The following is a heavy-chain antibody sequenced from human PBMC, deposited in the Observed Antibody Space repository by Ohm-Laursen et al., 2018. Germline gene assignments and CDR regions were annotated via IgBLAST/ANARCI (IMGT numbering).Heavy chain of an antibody. Sequence: SLRLSCAASGFTFSSYGMHWVRQAPGKGLEWVAVISYDGSNKYYADSVKGRFTTSRDNAKNSLYLQMNSLRAEDTAVYYCARGGQQQVEDYWGQGTLVTVSS. J-gene: IGHJ4*02. D-gene: IGHD6-13*01. CDR2: ISYDGSNK. CDR3: ARGGQQQVEDY. V-gene: IGHV3-30*03. CDR1: GFTFSSYG.